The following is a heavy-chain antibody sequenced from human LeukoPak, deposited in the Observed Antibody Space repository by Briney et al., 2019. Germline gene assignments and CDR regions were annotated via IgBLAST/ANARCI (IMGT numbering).Heavy chain of an antibody. D-gene: IGHD3-16*01. J-gene: IGHJ4*02. CDR1: GGTFSSYA. CDR2: IIPIFGTA. V-gene: IGHV1-69*05. Sequence: SVKVSCKASGGTFSSYAISWVRQAPGQGLEWMGGIIPIFGTADYAQKFQGRVTITTDESTSTAYMELSSLRSEDTAVYYCAAPGKGEWYFDYWGQGTLVTVSS. CDR3: AAPGKGEWYFDY.